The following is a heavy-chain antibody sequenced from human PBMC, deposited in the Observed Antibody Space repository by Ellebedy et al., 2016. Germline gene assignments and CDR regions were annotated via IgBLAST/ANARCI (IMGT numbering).Heavy chain of an antibody. CDR3: ARPGPFLEWLSFDY. V-gene: IGHV3-30*19. D-gene: IGHD3-3*02. CDR1: GFTFSSYG. Sequence: GGSLRLXXAVSGFTFSSYGMHWVRQAPGKGLEWVAVIWYDGSNKYYADSVKGRFTISRDNSKNTLYLQMNSLRAEDTAVYYCARPGPFLEWLSFDYWGQGTLVTVSS. CDR2: IWYDGSNK. J-gene: IGHJ4*02.